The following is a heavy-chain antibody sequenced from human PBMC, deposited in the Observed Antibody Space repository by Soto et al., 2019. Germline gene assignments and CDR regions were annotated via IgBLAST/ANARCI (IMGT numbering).Heavy chain of an antibody. CDR2: TYYRSKWYS. Sequence: SQTLSLTCAISGDSVSSSSAAWNWIRQSPSGGLEWLGRTYYRSKWYSDYGVSVRSRIVINPDTSKNQFSLQLNSVTPEDTAVYYCARYTYTWFLDFWGQGTLVTVSS. D-gene: IGHD2-2*02. V-gene: IGHV6-1*01. CDR3: ARYTYTWFLDF. CDR1: GDSVSSSSAA. J-gene: IGHJ4*02.